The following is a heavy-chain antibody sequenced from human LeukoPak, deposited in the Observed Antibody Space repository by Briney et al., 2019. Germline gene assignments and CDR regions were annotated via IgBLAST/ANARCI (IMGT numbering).Heavy chain of an antibody. CDR1: GFTFSSYA. CDR3: ARDLDSSGYSPY. D-gene: IGHD3-22*01. Sequence: GGSLRLSCAASGFTFSSYAMHWVRQAPGKGLEWVAVISYDGSNKYYADSVKGRFTISRDNSKNTLYLQMNSLRAEDTAVYYCARDLDSSGYSPYWGQGTLVTVSS. V-gene: IGHV3-30-3*01. J-gene: IGHJ4*02. CDR2: ISYDGSNK.